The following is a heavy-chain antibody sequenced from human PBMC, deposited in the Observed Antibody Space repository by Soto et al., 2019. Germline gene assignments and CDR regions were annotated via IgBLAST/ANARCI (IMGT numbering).Heavy chain of an antibody. V-gene: IGHV1-18*01. CDR1: GYTFTSYG. CDR2: ISGYNGNT. J-gene: IGHJ4*02. D-gene: IGHD2-2*02. Sequence: QVQLVQSGAELKKPVASVKVSCKASGYTFTSYGISWVRQAPGQGLEWMGWISGYNGNTNYAQKLQGRVTMTTDTLTGTGYVEPRSLRAHVTAVSDWPGVEPRCCSSPSCYTSDFDHWGEGALVTVST. CDR3: PGVEPRCCSSPSCYTSDFDH.